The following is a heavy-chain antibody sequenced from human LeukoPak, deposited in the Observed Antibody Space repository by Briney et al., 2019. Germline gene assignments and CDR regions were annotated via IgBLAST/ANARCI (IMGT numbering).Heavy chain of an antibody. Sequence: PLRVSGEAPGFTFSGYVLSRGPKAPGKGLEWLSPIGCSGSFTSCADTGKGRFTISRDNSKNTLYLQMNSLRAEDTAVDYCAKEDVTTVTPDAFDIWGQGTMVTVSS. CDR3: AKEDVTTVTPDAFDI. J-gene: IGHJ3*02. CDR1: GFTFSGYV. CDR2: IGCSGSFT. V-gene: IGHV3-23*01. D-gene: IGHD4-17*01.